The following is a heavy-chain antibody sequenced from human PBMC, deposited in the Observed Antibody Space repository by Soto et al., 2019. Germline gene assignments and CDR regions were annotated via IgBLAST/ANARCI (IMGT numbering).Heavy chain of an antibody. V-gene: IGHV3-48*02. CDR2: ISSSSSTI. J-gene: IGHJ6*02. Sequence: EVQLVESGGGLVQPGGSLRLSCAASGFTFSSYSMNWVRQAPGKGLEWVSYISSSSSTIYYADSVKGRFTISRDNAKNSLHLQMNSLRDEDTAVYYCASLEVVVTAIHVMDVWGQGNTVTVPS. CDR3: ASLEVVVTAIHVMDV. D-gene: IGHD2-21*02. CDR1: GFTFSSYS.